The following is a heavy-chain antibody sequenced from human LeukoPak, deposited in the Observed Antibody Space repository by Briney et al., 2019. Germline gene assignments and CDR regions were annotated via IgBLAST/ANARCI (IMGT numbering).Heavy chain of an antibody. J-gene: IGHJ4*02. CDR3: AKKGGYSYGDPFDY. D-gene: IGHD5-18*01. CDR1: GFTVSDYS. Sequence: GGSLRPSCAASGFTVSDYSMAWVRQAPGKGLEWVSAISGSGSYTDYADSVKGRFTISKDNSKNTLYLQMNSLRAEDTAVYYCAKKGGYSYGDPFDYWGQGTLVTVSS. CDR2: ISGSGSYT. V-gene: IGHV3-23*01.